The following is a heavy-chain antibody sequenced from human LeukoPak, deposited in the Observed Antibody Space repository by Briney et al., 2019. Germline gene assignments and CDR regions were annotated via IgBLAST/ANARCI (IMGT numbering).Heavy chain of an antibody. V-gene: IGHV3-74*01. Sequence: GGSLILSCAASGFTFSSYWMHWVRQAPGKGLVWVSRINSDGSSTSYADSVKGRFTISRDNAKNTLYLQMNSLRAEDTAVYYCARDYYDSSGYHSFDYWGQGTLVTVSS. D-gene: IGHD3-22*01. CDR1: GFTFSSYW. J-gene: IGHJ4*02. CDR3: ARDYYDSSGYHSFDY. CDR2: INSDGSST.